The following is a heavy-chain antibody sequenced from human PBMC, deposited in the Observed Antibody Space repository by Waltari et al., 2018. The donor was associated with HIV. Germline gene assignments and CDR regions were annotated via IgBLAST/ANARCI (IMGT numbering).Heavy chain of an antibody. J-gene: IGHJ4*02. CDR1: EFTFNNYW. CDR3: AREALYDSSGYYFDY. CDR2: RKQEESEK. V-gene: IGHV3-7*01. D-gene: IGHD3-22*01. Sequence: EVQLVESGGGLVQPGGSLRLSCAASEFTFNNYWMTWVRQAPGKGLEWVANRKQEESEKYYVDSVKGRFTISRDNGKNSLFLQMNSLRAEDTAVYYCAREALYDSSGYYFDYWGQGTLVTVSS.